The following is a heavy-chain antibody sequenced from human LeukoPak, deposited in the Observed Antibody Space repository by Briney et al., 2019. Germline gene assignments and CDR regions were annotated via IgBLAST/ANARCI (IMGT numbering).Heavy chain of an antibody. J-gene: IGHJ5*02. CDR2: IYYSGST. D-gene: IGHD6-6*01. Sequence: SETLSLTCTVSGGSISSYYWSWIRQPPGKGLEWIGYIYYSGSTNYNPSLKSRVTISVDTSKNQFSLKLSSVTAADTAVYYCARVSSIASRRGWFDPWGQGTLVTVSS. CDR1: GGSISSYY. CDR3: ARVSSIASRRGWFDP. V-gene: IGHV4-59*01.